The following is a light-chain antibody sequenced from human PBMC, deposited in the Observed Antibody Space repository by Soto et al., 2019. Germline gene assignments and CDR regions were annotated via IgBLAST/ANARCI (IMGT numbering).Light chain of an antibody. J-gene: IGKJ2*01. CDR1: QSVSSSY. CDR2: GAS. Sequence: IVLTQSPGTLSLSPGERATLSCRASQSVSSSYLAWYQQKPGQAPRLLIYGASSRATGIPDRFSGSGSGKDFTLTISRLEPEDFAVYYCQQYGSSPPYTFGQGTKVDIK. CDR3: QQYGSSPPYT. V-gene: IGKV3-20*01.